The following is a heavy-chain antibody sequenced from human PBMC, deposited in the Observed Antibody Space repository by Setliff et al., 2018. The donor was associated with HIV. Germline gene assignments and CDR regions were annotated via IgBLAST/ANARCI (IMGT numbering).Heavy chain of an antibody. CDR1: GYMFIAYG. CDR3: AREPPEVTITTHKLDI. CDR2: IGPYNDRT. J-gene: IGHJ3*02. D-gene: IGHD1-1*01. V-gene: IGHV1-18*01. Sequence: ASVKVSCKTSGYMFIAYGMSWVRRAPGQGLEWMGWIGPYNDRTEYAQEFQGRVSLTIDTSASTAYMELTSLRSDDTAVYFCAREPPEVTITTHKLDIWGQGTLVTVSS.